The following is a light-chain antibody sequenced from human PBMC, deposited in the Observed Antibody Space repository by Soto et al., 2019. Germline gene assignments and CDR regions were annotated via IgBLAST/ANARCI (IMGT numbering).Light chain of an antibody. Sequence: EIVLTQSPGTPSLSPGDRATLSGRDSQSVSSGYLAWYQQKPGQAPRLLMYLASNRATGIPDRFSGSGSETVFTLTISRLEPEDFAVYYCQQYGSSPWTFGQGTKVEIK. J-gene: IGKJ1*01. CDR3: QQYGSSPWT. CDR1: QSVSSGY. CDR2: LAS. V-gene: IGKV3-20*01.